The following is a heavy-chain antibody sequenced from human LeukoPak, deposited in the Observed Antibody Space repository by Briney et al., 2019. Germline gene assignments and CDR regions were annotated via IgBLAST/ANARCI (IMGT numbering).Heavy chain of an antibody. CDR3: TKAMSRDGYSRFDY. CDR1: GFTFSSYG. J-gene: IGHJ4*02. Sequence: PGGSLRLSCAASGFTFSSYGMTWVRQAPGKGLEWVSTISDSGGSTYYADSVKGRFTISRDNSKNSVYLQMNTLRAEDTAAYYCTKAMSRDGYSRFDYWGLGTLVTVSS. CDR2: ISDSGGST. V-gene: IGHV3-23*01. D-gene: IGHD5-24*01.